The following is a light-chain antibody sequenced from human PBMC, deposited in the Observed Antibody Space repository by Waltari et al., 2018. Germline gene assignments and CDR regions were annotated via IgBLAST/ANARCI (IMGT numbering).Light chain of an antibody. V-gene: IGKV1-5*03. J-gene: IGKJ2*01. CDR1: QSISSW. CDR3: QQYNSYEYT. CDR2: KAS. Sequence: DIQMTQSPSTLSASVGDRVTITCRASQSISSWLAWYQQKPGKAPKLLIYKASSLESGGPSRFSGSGSGTEFTLTISSLQPDDFATYYCQQYNSYEYTFGQGTKLEIK.